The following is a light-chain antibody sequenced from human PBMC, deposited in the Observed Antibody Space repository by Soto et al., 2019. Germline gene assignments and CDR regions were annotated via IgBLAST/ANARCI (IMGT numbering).Light chain of an antibody. V-gene: IGLV2-18*02. Sequence: QSALTQPPSVSGSPGQSVAISCTGTGSDIGTYNRVSWYQQPPGTAPKLRIYDVSDRPSGVPDRFSGSKSGNTASLTISGLQAEDEADYYCSSYTSSSTYVFGTGTQLTVL. J-gene: IGLJ7*01. CDR2: DVS. CDR1: GSDIGTYNR. CDR3: SSYTSSSTYV.